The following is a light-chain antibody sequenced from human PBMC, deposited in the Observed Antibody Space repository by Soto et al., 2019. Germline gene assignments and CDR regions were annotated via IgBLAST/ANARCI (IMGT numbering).Light chain of an antibody. J-gene: IGKJ5*01. CDR1: QSVSSSY. CDR2: GAS. Sequence: EIGLTQSPGTLSLTPGERATLSCRASQSVSSSYLAWYQQKPGQAPRLLIYGASSRATGIPDRFSSSGSGTDFTLTISRLEPEDFAVYYCQQYGSSPWIFGQGTRLEIK. V-gene: IGKV3-20*01. CDR3: QQYGSSPWI.